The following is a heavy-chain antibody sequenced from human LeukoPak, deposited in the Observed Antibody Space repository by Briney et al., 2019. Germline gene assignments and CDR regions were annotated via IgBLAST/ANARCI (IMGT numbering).Heavy chain of an antibody. D-gene: IGHD6-13*01. V-gene: IGHV3-48*01. J-gene: IGHJ4*02. CDR3: ARDFSSSGMSLGD. CDR2: ISSSSSTI. Sequence: GGSLRLSCAASGFTFSSYSMNWVRQAPGKGLEWVSYISSSSSTIYYADSVKGRFTISRDNAKNSLYLQMNSLRAEDTAVYYCARDFSSSGMSLGDWGQGTLVTVSS. CDR1: GFTFSSYS.